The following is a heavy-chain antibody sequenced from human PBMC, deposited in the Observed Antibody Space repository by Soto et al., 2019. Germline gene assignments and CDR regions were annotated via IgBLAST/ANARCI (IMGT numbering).Heavy chain of an antibody. Sequence: SVKVSCKASGGTFSSYAISCVRQAPGQGLEWMGGIIPIFGTANYAQKFQGRVTITADKSTSTAYMELSSLRSEDTAVYYCARDLSDYGDYAGDFDYWGQGALVTVSS. CDR3: ARDLSDYGDYAGDFDY. D-gene: IGHD4-17*01. CDR2: IIPIFGTA. V-gene: IGHV1-69*06. J-gene: IGHJ4*02. CDR1: GGTFSSYA.